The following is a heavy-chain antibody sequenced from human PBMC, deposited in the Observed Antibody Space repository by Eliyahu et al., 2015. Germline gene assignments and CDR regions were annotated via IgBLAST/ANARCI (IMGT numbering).Heavy chain of an antibody. CDR3: ARRGFCSGGTCYPTVGNMYYLDY. CDR2: INPSGGRT. CDR1: GYTFXSYS. V-gene: IGHV1-46*04. Sequence: QLHLVQSGAEVKRPGASVKISCKASGYTFXSYSIXWVXQAPGQGLEWMGIINPSGGRTNYAQNLQGRLAMTTDTSTSTVYMELSSLKSEDSAVYYCARRGFCSGGTCYPTVGNMYYLDYWGQGTQVTVSS. J-gene: IGHJ4*02. D-gene: IGHD2-15*01.